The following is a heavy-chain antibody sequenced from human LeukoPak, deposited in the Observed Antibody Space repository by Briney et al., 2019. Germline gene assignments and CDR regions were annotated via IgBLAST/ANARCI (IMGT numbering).Heavy chain of an antibody. V-gene: IGHV4-34*01. D-gene: IGHD2-2*01. CDR1: GGSFSGYY. J-gene: IGHJ6*02. CDR2: INHSGST. Sequence: SETLSLTCAVYGGSFSGYYWNWIRQPPGKGLEWIGEINHSGSTNYNPSLKSRVTISVDTSKNQLSLKLSSVTAADTAVYYCAKDQSYQLLHQPYYYYGMDVWGQGTTVTVSS. CDR3: AKDQSYQLLHQPYYYYGMDV.